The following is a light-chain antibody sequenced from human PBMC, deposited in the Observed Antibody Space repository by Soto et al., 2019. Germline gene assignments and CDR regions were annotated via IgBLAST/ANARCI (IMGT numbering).Light chain of an antibody. Sequence: QCALTQAASGSGSPGQSITISCTGTSSDVGRYNYVSWYQQYPGKAPKLIIFEVSIRPSGVSNRFSGSKSGTTASLTISGLQTDDEADYYCASYTSRTSVVFGGGTKLTVL. CDR1: SSDVGRYNY. J-gene: IGLJ2*01. V-gene: IGLV2-14*01. CDR2: EVS. CDR3: ASYTSRTSVV.